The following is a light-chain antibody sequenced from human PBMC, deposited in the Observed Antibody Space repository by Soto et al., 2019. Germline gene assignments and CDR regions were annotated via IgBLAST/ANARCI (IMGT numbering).Light chain of an antibody. CDR2: AAS. Sequence: DSQMTQSPSSLSASVGDRVTITCRASQSISSYLNWYQQKPGKAPKLLIYAASSLQSGVPSRFSGSGSGTDFPLTISSLPPEDFATYYCQQSSSNPYSFGQGTKLEIK. V-gene: IGKV1-39*01. CDR1: QSISSY. J-gene: IGKJ2*01. CDR3: QQSSSNPYS.